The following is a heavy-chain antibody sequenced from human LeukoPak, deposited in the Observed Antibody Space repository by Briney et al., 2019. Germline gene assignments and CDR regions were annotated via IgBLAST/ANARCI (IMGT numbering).Heavy chain of an antibody. CDR2: IYYSGST. V-gene: IGHV4-39*01. Sequence: SETLSLTCTVSGGSIGSSSYYWGWIRQPPGKGLEWIGSIYYSGSTYYNPSLKSRVTISVDTSKNQFSLKLSSVTAADTAVYYCARLARDELLWFGELVYYFDYWGQGTLVTVSS. D-gene: IGHD3-10*01. CDR1: GGSIGSSSYY. J-gene: IGHJ4*02. CDR3: ARLARDELLWFGELVYYFDY.